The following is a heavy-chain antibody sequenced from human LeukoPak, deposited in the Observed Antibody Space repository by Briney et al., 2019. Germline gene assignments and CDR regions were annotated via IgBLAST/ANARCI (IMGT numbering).Heavy chain of an antibody. J-gene: IGHJ4*02. CDR2: MNPDSGNT. CDR1: GYAFNIYD. CDR3: AVHLPGDYLDR. Sequence: GASVRVSCKASGYAFNIYDINWVRQATGQGLEWMGWMNPDSGNTGFAQKFQGRVTMTRNTSITTAYMELSSRRFEDTAVYYCAVHLPGDYLDRWGQGTLVTVSS. V-gene: IGHV1-8*01.